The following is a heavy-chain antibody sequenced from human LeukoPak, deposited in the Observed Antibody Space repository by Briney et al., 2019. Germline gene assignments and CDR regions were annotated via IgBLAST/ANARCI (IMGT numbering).Heavy chain of an antibody. J-gene: IGHJ4*02. D-gene: IGHD3-10*01. CDR3: AKSVYGSGSYYKSYFDY. V-gene: IGHV3-23*01. CDR2: ISGSGGST. Sequence: GGSLRLSCAASGFTFSSYAMSWVRQAPGKGLEWVSAISGSGGSTYYADSVKGWFTISRDNSKNTLYLQMNSLRAEDTAVYYCAKSVYGSGSYYKSYFDYWGQGTLVTVSS. CDR1: GFTFSSYA.